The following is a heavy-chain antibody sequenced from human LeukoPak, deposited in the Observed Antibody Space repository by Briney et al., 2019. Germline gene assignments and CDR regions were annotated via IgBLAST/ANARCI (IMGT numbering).Heavy chain of an antibody. J-gene: IGHJ3*02. CDR1: GFTFSSYS. Sequence: PGGSLRLSCAASGFTFSSYSLNWVRQAPGKGLEWVSSISSSSSYIYYADSVKGRFTISRDNAKNSLYLQMNSLRAEDTAVYYCARDGKAVAVAFDIWGQGTMVTVSS. V-gene: IGHV3-21*01. D-gene: IGHD6-19*01. CDR2: ISSSSSYI. CDR3: ARDGKAVAVAFDI.